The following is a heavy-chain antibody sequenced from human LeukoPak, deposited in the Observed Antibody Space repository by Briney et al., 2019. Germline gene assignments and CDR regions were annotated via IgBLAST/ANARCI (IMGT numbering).Heavy chain of an antibody. CDR2: ISITGETT. Sequence: GGSLRLSCAASGFTFSNYAMSWVRQAPGKGLDWVSTISITGETTYYADSVKGRFTISRDNAKNSLYLQMNSLRAEDTAVFYCATESVPTTLDSFDLWGQGTMVIVSS. J-gene: IGHJ3*01. CDR3: ATESVPTTLDSFDL. CDR1: GFTFSNYA. D-gene: IGHD2-2*01. V-gene: IGHV3-23*01.